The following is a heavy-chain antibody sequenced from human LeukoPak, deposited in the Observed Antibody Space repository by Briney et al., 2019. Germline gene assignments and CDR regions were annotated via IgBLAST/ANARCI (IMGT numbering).Heavy chain of an antibody. J-gene: IGHJ4*02. CDR3: ATRVV. CDR1: GFSFSTFE. CDR2: ISDRGSTM. V-gene: IGHV3-48*03. Sequence: QPGGSLRLSCVASGFSFSTFEMNWVRQAPGKGPEWISYISDRGSTMYYADSVKGRFTISRDNARNSLYLQMSSLRAEDTAVYYCATRVVRGQGTLVTVSS.